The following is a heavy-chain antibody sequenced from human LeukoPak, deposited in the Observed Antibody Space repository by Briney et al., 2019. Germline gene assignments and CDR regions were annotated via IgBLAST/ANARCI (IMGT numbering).Heavy chain of an antibody. V-gene: IGHV5-51*01. J-gene: IGHJ4*02. Sequence: GESLKISCRGSGYRFTRTWIAWVRQMPGKGLEYMGIIYPDDSDTRYSPSFQGQVNISADKSISTAYLQWSSLKASDTAMYYCARHGDFGGYWGQGTLVTVSS. CDR3: ARHGDFGGY. D-gene: IGHD3-3*01. CDR1: GYRFTRTW. CDR2: IYPDDSDT.